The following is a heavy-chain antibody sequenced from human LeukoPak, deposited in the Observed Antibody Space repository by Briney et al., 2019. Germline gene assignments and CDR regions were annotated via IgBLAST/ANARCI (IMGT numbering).Heavy chain of an antibody. CDR2: ITATSSYI. Sequence: GGSLRLSCAASGFTFSTYRMTWVHQAPGKGLEWVPSITATSSYIYYADSVKGRFTISRDNANNSLYLQMNSLRAEDTAVYYCARDFNFFDSSGYYYVAFDYWGRGSLVTVSS. V-gene: IGHV3-21*01. D-gene: IGHD3-22*01. CDR1: GFTFSTYR. CDR3: ARDFNFFDSSGYYYVAFDY. J-gene: IGHJ4*02.